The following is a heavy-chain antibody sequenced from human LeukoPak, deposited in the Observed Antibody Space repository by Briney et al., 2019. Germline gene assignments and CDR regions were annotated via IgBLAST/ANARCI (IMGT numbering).Heavy chain of an antibody. CDR3: ARGDSSGSYYFDY. J-gene: IGHJ4*02. CDR1: GYSISSGYY. D-gene: IGHD3-22*01. CDR2: IYHSGST. V-gene: IGHV4-38-2*02. Sequence: SETLSLTCTVSGYSISSGYYWGWIRQPPGKGLEWIGSIYHSGSTYYNPSLKSRVTISVGTSKNQFSLKLSSVTAADTAVYYCARGDSSGSYYFDYWGQGTLVTVSS.